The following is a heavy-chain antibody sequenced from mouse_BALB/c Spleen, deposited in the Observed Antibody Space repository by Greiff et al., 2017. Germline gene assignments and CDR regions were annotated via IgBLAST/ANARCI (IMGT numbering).Heavy chain of an antibody. J-gene: IGHJ4*01. CDR2: ISTYYGNT. D-gene: IGHD2-3*01. CDR3: ARSRGIYDGYYYAMDY. V-gene: IGHV1-67*01. Sequence: QVHVKQSGPELVRPGVSVKISCKGSGYTFTDYAMHWVKQSHAKSLEWIGVISTYYGNTNYNQKFKGKATMTVDKSSSTAYMELARLTSEDSAIYYCARSRGIYDGYYYAMDYWGQGTSVTVSS. CDR1: GYTFTDYA.